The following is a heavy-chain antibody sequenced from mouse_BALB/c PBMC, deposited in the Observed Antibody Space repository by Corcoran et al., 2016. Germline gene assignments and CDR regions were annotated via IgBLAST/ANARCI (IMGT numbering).Heavy chain of an antibody. CDR2: INTYTGEP. D-gene: IGHD6-1*01. V-gene: IGHV9-3-1*01. Sequence: QIQLVQSGPALKKPGATVKISCKASGYTFTNYGMNWVKQAPGKGLKWRGWINTYTGEPTYADDFKGRFAFSLETSASTAYLQINNLKNEDTATYFCAREPYAMDYWGQGTSVTVSS. CDR1: GYTFTNYG. CDR3: AREPYAMDY. J-gene: IGHJ4*01.